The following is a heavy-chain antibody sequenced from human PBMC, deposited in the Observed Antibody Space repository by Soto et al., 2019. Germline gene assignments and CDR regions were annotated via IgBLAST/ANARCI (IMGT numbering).Heavy chain of an antibody. Sequence: EVQLVESGGGLVQPGGSLRLSCAASGFTFSSHWMSWVRQAPGKGLEWVANIKQDGSVKYYVDSVKGRITISRDNAKNSLYLQMNSLRAEDTAVYYCARNIGGSSSLWGQGTLVTVSS. CDR2: IKQDGSVK. J-gene: IGHJ4*02. D-gene: IGHD3-16*01. V-gene: IGHV3-7*01. CDR3: ARNIGGSSSL. CDR1: GFTFSSHW.